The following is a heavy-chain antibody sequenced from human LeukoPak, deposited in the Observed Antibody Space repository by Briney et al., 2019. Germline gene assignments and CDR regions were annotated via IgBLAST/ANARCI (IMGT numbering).Heavy chain of an antibody. CDR1: GYTLTELS. V-gene: IGHV1-24*01. D-gene: IGHD5-12*01. CDR3: ARDHGGYETEYYFDY. J-gene: IGHJ4*02. CDR2: FDPEDGET. Sequence: GASVKVSCKVSGYTLTELSMHWVRQAPGKGLEWMGGFDPEDGETIYAQKFQGRVTMTEDTSTDTAYTELSSLRSEDTAVYYCARDHGGYETEYYFDYWGQGTLVTVSS.